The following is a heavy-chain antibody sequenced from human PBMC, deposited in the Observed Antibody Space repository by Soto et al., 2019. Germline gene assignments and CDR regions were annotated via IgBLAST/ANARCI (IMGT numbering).Heavy chain of an antibody. CDR1: GFTFTDYT. Sequence: QVQLVQSGAEAKKPGASVTVSCKASGFTFTDYTMHWVRQAPGQRLEWMGWINAGNGNTEYSQKFQGRVTITRDTSASTAYMALISLRSEDTAVYYWARARYGSGSDLDYWGQGTLVTVSS. V-gene: IGHV1-3*01. J-gene: IGHJ4*02. D-gene: IGHD3-10*01. CDR2: INAGNGNT. CDR3: ARARYGSGSDLDY.